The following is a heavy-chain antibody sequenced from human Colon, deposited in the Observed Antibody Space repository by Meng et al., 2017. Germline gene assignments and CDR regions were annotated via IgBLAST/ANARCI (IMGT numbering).Heavy chain of an antibody. CDR2: IGDSSSYI. CDR3: ERDPPHYYYGMDV. CDR1: GFTFSTYS. J-gene: IGHJ6*02. Sequence: GESLKISCTASGFTFSTYSMNWVRQAPGKGLEWVSSIGDSSSYIKYADSVKGRFTISRDNAKNSLYLQTNSLRVEDTAVYYCERDPPHYYYGMDVWGQGTTVTVSS. V-gene: IGHV3-21*01.